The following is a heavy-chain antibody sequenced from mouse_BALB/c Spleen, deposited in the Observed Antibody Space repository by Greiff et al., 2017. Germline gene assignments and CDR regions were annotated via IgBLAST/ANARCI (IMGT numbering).Heavy chain of an antibody. J-gene: IGHJ3*01. D-gene: IGHD2-4*01. CDR3: AREESTMTWFAY. Sequence: VKLMESGAELARPGASVNLSCKASGYTFTDYYINWVKQRTGQGLEWIGEIYPGSGNTYYNEKFKGKATLTADKSSSTAYMQLSSLTSEDSAVYFCAREESTMTWFAYWGQGTLVTVSA. CDR2: IYPGSGNT. V-gene: IGHV1-77*01. CDR1: GYTFTDYY.